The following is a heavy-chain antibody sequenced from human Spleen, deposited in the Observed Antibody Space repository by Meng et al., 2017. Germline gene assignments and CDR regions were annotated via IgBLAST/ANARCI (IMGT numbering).Heavy chain of an antibody. V-gene: IGHV4-38-2*02. CDR3: ARDLTTVTTFYWFDP. D-gene: IGHD4-11*01. Sequence: GSLRLSCAVSGYSISSGYYWGWIRQPPGKGLEWIGSIYHSGSTYYNPSLKSRVTISVDTSKNQFSLKLSSVTAADTAVYYCARDLTTVTTFYWFDPWGQGTLVTVSS. CDR1: GYSISSGYY. CDR2: IYHSGST. J-gene: IGHJ5*02.